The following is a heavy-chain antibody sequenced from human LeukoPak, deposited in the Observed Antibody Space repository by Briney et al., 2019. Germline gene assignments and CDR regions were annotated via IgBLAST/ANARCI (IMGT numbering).Heavy chain of an antibody. J-gene: IGHJ4*02. CDR1: GFTFGSYW. D-gene: IGHD3-22*01. CDR2: IKQDGSEK. Sequence: GGSLRLSCAASGFTFGSYWMSWVRQAPGKGLEWVANIKQDGSEKYYVDSVKGRFTISRDNAKNSLYLQMNSLRAEDTAVYYCAREYYYDSSGYYPTDYWGQGTLVTVSS. V-gene: IGHV3-7*01. CDR3: AREYYYDSSGYYPTDY.